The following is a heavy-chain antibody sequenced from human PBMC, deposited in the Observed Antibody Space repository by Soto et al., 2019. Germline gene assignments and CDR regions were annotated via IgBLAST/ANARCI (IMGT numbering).Heavy chain of an antibody. CDR3: ARGWDAGY. V-gene: IGHV4-61*01. D-gene: IGHD6-19*01. CDR2: IHTTGST. J-gene: IGHJ4*02. CDR1: GGSVSNEKYY. Sequence: QVQLQESGPGLVKTSETLSVTCTVSGGSVSNEKYYWSWIRQPPGKGLEWIGYIHTTGSTNYNPSVTSRVAISAGRSRNQFSLKVNSVTAADTAVYYCARGWDAGYWGQGTLVTVSS.